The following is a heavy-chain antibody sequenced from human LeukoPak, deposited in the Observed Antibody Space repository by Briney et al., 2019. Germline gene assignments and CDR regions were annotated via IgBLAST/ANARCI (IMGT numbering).Heavy chain of an antibody. J-gene: IGHJ6*03. CDR2: IIPIFGTA. CDR3: ARDYYGSGSYYKRDYYYYMDV. D-gene: IGHD3-10*01. V-gene: IGHV1-69*13. Sequence: ASVKVSCKASGGTFSSYAISWVRQAPGQGLEWMGGIIPIFGTANYAQKFQGRVTITADESTSTAYMELSSLRSEDTAVYYCARDYYGSGSYYKRDYYYYMDVWGKGTTVTISS. CDR1: GGTFSSYA.